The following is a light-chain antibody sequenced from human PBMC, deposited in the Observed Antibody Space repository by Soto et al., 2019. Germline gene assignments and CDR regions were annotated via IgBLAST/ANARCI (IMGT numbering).Light chain of an antibody. V-gene: IGKV1-33*01. CDR2: DAS. Sequence: IQMTQSPSSLSASVGDSVTITCQASQDISIYLHWYQQHPGKAPKLLIYDASNLEAGVPSRFSGSGSGTHLSLTISSQQPEDFATYYCQQYETLYTFGPGTKLEI. CDR1: QDISIY. CDR3: QQYETLYT. J-gene: IGKJ2*01.